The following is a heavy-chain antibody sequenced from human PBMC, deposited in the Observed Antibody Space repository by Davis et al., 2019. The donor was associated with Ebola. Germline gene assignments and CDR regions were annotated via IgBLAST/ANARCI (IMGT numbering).Heavy chain of an antibody. CDR1: GYTFTSYG. D-gene: IGHD3-22*01. J-gene: IGHJ5*02. CDR2: IIPIFGTA. Sequence: SVKVSCKASGYTFTSYGISWVRQAPGQGLEWMGGIIPIFGTANYAQKFQGRVTITADKSTSTAYMELSSLRSEDTAVYYCARVGGPDYYDSRVNWFDPWGQGTLVTVSS. CDR3: ARVGGPDYYDSRVNWFDP. V-gene: IGHV1-69*06.